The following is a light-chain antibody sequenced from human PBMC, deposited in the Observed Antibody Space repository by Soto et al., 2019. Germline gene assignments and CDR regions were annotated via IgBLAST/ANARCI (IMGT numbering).Light chain of an antibody. J-gene: IGLJ1*01. CDR2: GNS. Sequence: SALTQPPSVSGAPGQRVNISCTGSSSKNGAGYDVHWYQQLPGTAPKLLIYGNSNRPSGVPDRFSGSKSGTSASLAITGLQAEDEADYYCQSYDSSLSGSRVFGTGTKVTVL. CDR1: SSKNGAGYD. CDR3: QSYDSSLSGSRV. V-gene: IGLV1-40*01.